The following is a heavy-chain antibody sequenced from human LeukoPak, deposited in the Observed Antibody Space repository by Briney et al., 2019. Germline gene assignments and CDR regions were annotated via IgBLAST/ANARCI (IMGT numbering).Heavy chain of an antibody. Sequence: GGSLRLSCAASGFTFSRSAMSWVRQAPGKGLEWVSTISGSGSAGSTYYADSVKGRFTISRDNSKNTLYLQMNSLRAEDTAIYYCAKSGYNRFDYWGQGTLVTVSS. CDR1: GFTFSRSA. D-gene: IGHD5-24*01. J-gene: IGHJ4*02. CDR3: AKSGYNRFDY. V-gene: IGHV3-23*01. CDR2: ISGSGSAGST.